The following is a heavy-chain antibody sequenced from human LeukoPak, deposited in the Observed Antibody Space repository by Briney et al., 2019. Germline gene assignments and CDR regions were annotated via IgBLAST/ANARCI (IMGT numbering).Heavy chain of an antibody. J-gene: IGHJ4*02. V-gene: IGHV4-30-2*01. CDR3: ARYALIRQQLHRWSFDY. CDR1: CGSISSGSYY. CDR2: IYHSGNT. D-gene: IGHD6-13*01. Sequence: PSETLSLTCTVCCGSISSGSYYWTWIRQPPGKGLEWIGYIYHSGNTYYNPSLKSRVTISVDRSRNQFSLKLTSVTAAGTAVYYCARYALIRQQLHRWSFDYWGQGTLVTVSS.